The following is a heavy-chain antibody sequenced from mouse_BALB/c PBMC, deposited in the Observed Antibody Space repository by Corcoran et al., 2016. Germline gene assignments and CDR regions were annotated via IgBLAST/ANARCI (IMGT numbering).Heavy chain of an antibody. CDR3: ARGGLRRSWYFDV. V-gene: IGHV9-1*02. J-gene: IGHJ1*01. Sequence: QIQLVQSGPELKKPGETVKISCKASGYTFTNYGMNWVKQAPGKGLKWMGWINTYTGEPTYADDFKGRFAFSLETSASTAYLQINNLKNEDMATYFCARGGLRRSWYFDVWGAGTTVTVSS. D-gene: IGHD2-4*01. CDR1: GYTFTNYG. CDR2: INTYTGEP.